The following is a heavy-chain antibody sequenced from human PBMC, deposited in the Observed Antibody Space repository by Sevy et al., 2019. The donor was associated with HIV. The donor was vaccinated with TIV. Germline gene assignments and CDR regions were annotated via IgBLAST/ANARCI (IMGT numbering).Heavy chain of an antibody. J-gene: IGHJ6*02. CDR2: ISSSSSYI. CDR1: GFTFSSYS. Sequence: GGSLRLSCAASGFTFSSYSMNWVRQAPGKGLEWVSSISSSSSYIYYADSVKGRFTIPRDNAKNSLYLQMNSLRAEATAVYYCARDSSSSRYYYYYGMDVWGQGTTVTVSS. D-gene: IGHD6-6*01. CDR3: ARDSSSSRYYYYYGMDV. V-gene: IGHV3-21*01.